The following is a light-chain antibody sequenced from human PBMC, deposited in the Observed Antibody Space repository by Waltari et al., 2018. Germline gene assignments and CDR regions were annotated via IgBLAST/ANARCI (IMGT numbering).Light chain of an antibody. CDR1: QSVLYTSLNKNY. J-gene: IGKJ1*01. V-gene: IGKV4-1*01. Sequence: DIVMTQSPDSLYVSLGERATINCRSSQSVLYTSLNKNYLAWDQQKPGQPPKLLMYWASTRASGVPDRVSVSGSGTDFTLTSSSLQAEDVAVYYYQQYYSTPLTFVQGTEVEVK. CDR3: QQYYSTPLT. CDR2: WAS.